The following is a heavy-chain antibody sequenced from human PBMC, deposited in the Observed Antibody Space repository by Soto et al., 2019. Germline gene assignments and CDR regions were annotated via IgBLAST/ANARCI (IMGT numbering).Heavy chain of an antibody. J-gene: IGHJ4*02. CDR2: IRNKVNTYAT. Sequence: DVQLVESGGGLVQPGGSLKLSCAASGFTFTDSAIHWVRQTSRKGLEWVGRIRNKVNTYATAYAASVKGRFSISRDDSMSTVYLQMNSLKTGDTAVYYCTRRRDWTAMDPLDYWGQGTLVTVSS. CDR1: GFTFTDSA. V-gene: IGHV3-73*02. CDR3: TRRRDWTAMDPLDY. D-gene: IGHD5-18*01.